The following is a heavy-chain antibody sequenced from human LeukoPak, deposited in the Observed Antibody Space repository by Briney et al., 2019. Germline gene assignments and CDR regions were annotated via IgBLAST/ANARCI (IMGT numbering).Heavy chain of an antibody. V-gene: IGHV3-23*01. CDR3: AKALSRYSSSWYLLPPDY. Sequence: GGSLRLSCAASGFTFSSYAMTWVRQAPGKGLQWVSGISASGGSTYYADSVKGRFTISRDSSKNTLYLLMNSLRVEDTAVYYCAKALSRYSSSWYLLPPDYWGQGTLVTVSS. D-gene: IGHD6-13*01. CDR2: ISASGGST. CDR1: GFTFSSYA. J-gene: IGHJ4*02.